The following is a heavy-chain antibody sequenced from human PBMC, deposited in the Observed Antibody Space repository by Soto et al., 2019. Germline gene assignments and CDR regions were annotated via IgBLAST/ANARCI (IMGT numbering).Heavy chain of an antibody. CDR1: GYRFTGYG. V-gene: IGHV1-2*02. J-gene: IGHJ6*02. Sequence: QVQLVQSGAEVKKPGASLKVSCKASGYRFTGYGLHWVQQAPGQGLQWMGWINPKSGATDYAQKFQGRVTMTREMCTITAYLELSGLRSDDTADDTAVYYCAESNYCGDDCFQDGLDVWGQGTTVTVSS. D-gene: IGHD2-21*01. CDR3: VYYCAESNYCGDDCFQDGLDV. CDR2: INPKSGAT.